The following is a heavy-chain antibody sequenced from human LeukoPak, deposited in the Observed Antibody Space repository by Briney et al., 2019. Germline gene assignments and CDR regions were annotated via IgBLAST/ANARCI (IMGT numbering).Heavy chain of an antibody. J-gene: IGHJ3*01. Sequence: GGSLRLSCTASGFTLTNNWMHWVRQVPGKGLEWVSCVNTYGTNTNYADSVRGRFTISRDNAKNTLFLQMDSLRAEDSAMYFCAREFSPEDAFDLWGQGTRVTVSS. CDR2: VNTYGTNT. CDR1: GFTLTNNW. CDR3: AREFSPEDAFDL. V-gene: IGHV3-74*01. D-gene: IGHD1-14*01.